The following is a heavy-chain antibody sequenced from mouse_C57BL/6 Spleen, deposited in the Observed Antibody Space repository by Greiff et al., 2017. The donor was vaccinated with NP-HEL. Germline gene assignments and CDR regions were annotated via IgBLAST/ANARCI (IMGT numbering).Heavy chain of an antibody. D-gene: IGHD1-1*01. CDR2: IDPANGNT. J-gene: IGHJ4*01. Sequence: EVQLQQSVAELVRPGASVKLSCTASGFNIKNTYMHWVKQRPEQGLEWIGRIDPANGNTKYAPKFQGKATITADTSSNTAYLQLSSLTSEDTAIYYCATFYYGSSEGYYAMDYWGQGTSVTVSS. CDR1: GFNIKNTY. CDR3: ATFYYGSSEGYYAMDY. V-gene: IGHV14-3*01.